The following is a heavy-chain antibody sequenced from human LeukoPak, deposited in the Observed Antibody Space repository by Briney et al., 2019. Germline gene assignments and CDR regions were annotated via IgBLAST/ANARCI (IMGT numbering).Heavy chain of an antibody. CDR2: IKQDGSEK. V-gene: IGHV3-7*01. D-gene: IGHD3-22*01. J-gene: IGHJ6*02. CDR3: ARLDSSGYYPTYYYYYGMDV. CDR1: GFTFSSYW. Sequence: GGSLRLSCAASGFTFSSYWMSWVRQAPGKGLEWVANIKQDGSEKYYVDSVKGRFTISRDNAKNSLYLQTNSLRAEDAAVYYCARLDSSGYYPTYYYYYGMDVWGQGTTVTVSS.